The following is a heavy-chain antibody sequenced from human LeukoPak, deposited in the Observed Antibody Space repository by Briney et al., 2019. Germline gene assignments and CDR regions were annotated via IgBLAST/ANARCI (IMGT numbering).Heavy chain of an antibody. Sequence: GGSLRLSCAASGFTVSSNYMSWVRQAPGKGLEWVSVIYSGGSTYYADSVKGRFTISRDNSKNTLYLQMSSLRAEDTAVYYCARNYYDSSGQSYWGQGTLVTVSS. CDR3: ARNYYDSSGQSY. CDR1: GFTVSSNY. CDR2: IYSGGST. V-gene: IGHV3-66*01. D-gene: IGHD3-22*01. J-gene: IGHJ4*02.